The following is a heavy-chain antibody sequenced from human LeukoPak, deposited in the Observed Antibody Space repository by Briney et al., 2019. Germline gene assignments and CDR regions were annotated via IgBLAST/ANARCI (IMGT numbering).Heavy chain of an antibody. CDR2: INHRGST. CDR3: ASPGYCSSTTCSNWFDP. CDR1: GGSFSSYY. D-gene: IGHD2-2*01. Sequence: PSETLSLTCAVYGGSFSSYYWSWIRQPPGKGLEWIGEINHRGSTSYSPSLKSRVTISVDTSKKQFSLKLTSVTAADTAVYYCASPGYCSSTTCSNWFDPWGQGTLVTVSS. V-gene: IGHV4-34*01. J-gene: IGHJ5*02.